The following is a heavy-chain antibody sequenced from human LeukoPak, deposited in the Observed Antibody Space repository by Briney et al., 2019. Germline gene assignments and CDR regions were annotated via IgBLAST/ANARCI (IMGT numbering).Heavy chain of an antibody. Sequence: SETLSLTCTVSGYSISSGYHWGWIRQPPGKGLEWIGSIYHSGSTYYNPSLKSRVTISVDTSKNQFSLKLSSVTAADTAVYYCARDITGSFDYWGQGNLVTVSS. CDR3: ARDITGSFDY. D-gene: IGHD1-14*01. CDR2: IYHSGST. CDR1: GYSISSGYH. J-gene: IGHJ4*02. V-gene: IGHV4-38-2*02.